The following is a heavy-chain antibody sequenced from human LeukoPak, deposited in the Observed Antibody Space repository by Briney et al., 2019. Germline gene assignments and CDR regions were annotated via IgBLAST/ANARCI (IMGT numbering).Heavy chain of an antibody. D-gene: IGHD3-22*01. CDR3: AKSNTYYYDSSPDY. CDR1: GFTFSSYN. CDR2: ISYSSRAR. V-gene: IGHV3-48*01. Sequence: GGSLRLSCAASGFTFSSYNMNWVRQAPGKGLEWASSISYSSRARYYADSVKGRFTISRDNSKNTLYLQMNSLRAEDTAVYYCAKSNTYYYDSSPDYWGQGTLVTVSS. J-gene: IGHJ4*02.